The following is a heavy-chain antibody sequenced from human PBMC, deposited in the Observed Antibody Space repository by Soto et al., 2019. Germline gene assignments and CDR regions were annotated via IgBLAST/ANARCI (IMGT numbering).Heavy chain of an antibody. D-gene: IGHD6-13*01. V-gene: IGHV3-21*01. CDR2: ISSNSAYI. Sequence: WGSLRLSCAASGFTFLSFTINCVRHSPWKGLEWVSTISSNSAYIYYTDALRGRFTISRDNAKNSLHLQMNSLRAEDTAVYYCTRDASRDSSARGWFDPWGPGTLVTVSS. CDR1: GFTFLSFT. CDR3: TRDASRDSSARGWFDP. J-gene: IGHJ5*02.